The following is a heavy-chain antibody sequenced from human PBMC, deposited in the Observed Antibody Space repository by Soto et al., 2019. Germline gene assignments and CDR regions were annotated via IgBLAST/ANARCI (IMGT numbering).Heavy chain of an antibody. CDR2: INYSGST. Sequence: QVQLQESGPGLVKPSQTLSLTCSVSGASISRGDSYWSWIRQPPGKGLEWIGYINYSGSTYYNPSLTSRVTILVATSKTQFSLRLSSVTAADTAMYYCARESNLHCFDPWGQGTLVTVSS. CDR1: GASISRGDSY. CDR3: ARESNLHCFDP. J-gene: IGHJ5*02. V-gene: IGHV4-30-4*01.